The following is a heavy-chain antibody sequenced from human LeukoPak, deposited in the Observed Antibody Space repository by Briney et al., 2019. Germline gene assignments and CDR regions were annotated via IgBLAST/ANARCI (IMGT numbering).Heavy chain of an antibody. CDR1: GDSISSYY. J-gene: IGHJ4*02. CDR3: ARLTRLSTSPDRYYLDY. Sequence: SETLSLTCTVSGDSISSYYWSWIWQPPGKGLEWIGYIYTSGGTNYIPSLKGRVTISIDTSKNQFSLKLSSVTAADSAVYYCARLTRLSTSPDRYYLDYWGQGTLVTVSS. CDR2: IYTSGGT. D-gene: IGHD6-6*01. V-gene: IGHV4-4*09.